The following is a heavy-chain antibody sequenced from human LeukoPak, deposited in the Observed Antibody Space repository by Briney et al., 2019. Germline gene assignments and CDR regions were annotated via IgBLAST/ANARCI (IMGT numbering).Heavy chain of an antibody. V-gene: IGHV3-30*02. CDR1: GFTFSSYG. D-gene: IGHD1-26*01. CDR2: IRYDGSNK. CDR3: AKDKRYSGSNPDAFDI. J-gene: IGHJ3*02. Sequence: GSLRLSCAASGFTFSSYGMHWVRQAPGKGLEWVTFIRYDGSNKYYADSVKGRFTISRDNSKNTLYLQMNSLRAEDTAVYYCAKDKRYSGSNPDAFDIWGQGTMVTVSS.